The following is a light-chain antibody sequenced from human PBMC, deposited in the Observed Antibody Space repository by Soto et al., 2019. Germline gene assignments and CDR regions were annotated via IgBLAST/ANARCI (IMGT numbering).Light chain of an antibody. J-gene: IGLJ7*01. Sequence: QSALTQPASVSGSPGQSFTISCPGTRSDVGGYNYVSWYQHHPGKAPKLMIYDVSNRPSGVSNRFSGSKSGNTASLTISGLQAEDEADYYCNSYTSSSTLVFGSGTQLTVL. CDR3: NSYTSSSTLV. CDR1: RSDVGGYNY. CDR2: DVS. V-gene: IGLV2-14*03.